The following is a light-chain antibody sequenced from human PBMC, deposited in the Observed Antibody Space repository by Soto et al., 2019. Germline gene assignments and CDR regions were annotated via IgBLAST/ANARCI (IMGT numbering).Light chain of an antibody. Sequence: DIVMTQSPLSLPVTPGEPASISCRSSQSLLHSNGYNYLDWYLQKPGQSPQLLIYLGSNRASGVXDXCSGSGSGTDFTLKIRRVEAEDVGVYYCMQALQTPLTFGGGTKVEIK. CDR2: LGS. J-gene: IGKJ4*01. CDR3: MQALQTPLT. CDR1: QSLLHSNGYNY. V-gene: IGKV2-28*01.